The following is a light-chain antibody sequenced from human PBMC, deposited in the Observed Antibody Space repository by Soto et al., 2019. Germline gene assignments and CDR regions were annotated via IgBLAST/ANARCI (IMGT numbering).Light chain of an antibody. Sequence: DIQMTQSPSSVSAFVGDRVTITCRASQDIHTWLAWYQQKPGKAPKLLISGASSLESGVPARFSGRGSGTDFTLTISNLQPGDVATYFCQQANSFPFAFGPGTKVDLK. J-gene: IGKJ3*01. CDR2: GAS. V-gene: IGKV1-12*01. CDR3: QQANSFPFA. CDR1: QDIHTW.